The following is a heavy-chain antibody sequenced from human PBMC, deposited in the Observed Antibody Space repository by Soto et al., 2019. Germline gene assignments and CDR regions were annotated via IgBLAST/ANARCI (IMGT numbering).Heavy chain of an antibody. CDR1: GGPISSGGYY. J-gene: IGHJ6*04. CDR3: ARARKGSGSDYYYHYGMDV. V-gene: IGHV4-31*03. CDR2: IYYSGST. Sequence: LSLTCTVSGGPISSGGYYWSWIRQHPGKGLEWIGYIYYSGSTYYNPSLKSRVTISVDTSKNQFSLKLSSVTAADTAVYYCARARKGSGSDYYYHYGMDVWGKGTTVTVSS. D-gene: IGHD3-3*01.